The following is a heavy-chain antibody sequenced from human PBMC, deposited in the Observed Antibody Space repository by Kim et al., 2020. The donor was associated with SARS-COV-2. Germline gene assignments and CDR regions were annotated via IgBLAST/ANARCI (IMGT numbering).Heavy chain of an antibody. CDR3: TRDLADDSSKNFDY. J-gene: IGHJ4*02. V-gene: IGHV3-49*03. D-gene: IGHD3-22*01. Sequence: GGSLRLSCTASGFTFGDYAMSWFRQAPGKGLEWVGFIRSKAYGGTTEYAASVKGRFTISRDDSKSIAYLQMNSLKTEDTAVYYCTRDLADDSSKNFDYWGQGTLVTVSS. CDR2: IRSKAYGGTT. CDR1: GFTFGDYA.